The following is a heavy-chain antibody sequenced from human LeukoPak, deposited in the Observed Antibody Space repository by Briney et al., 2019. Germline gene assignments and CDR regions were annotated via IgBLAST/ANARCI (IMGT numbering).Heavy chain of an antibody. V-gene: IGHV3-21*01. CDR3: ARPSGSTRADAFDI. CDR1: GFTFSSYA. Sequence: GGSLRLSCAASGFTFSSYAMSWVRQAPGKGLEWASSISSSSSYIYYADSVKGRFTISRDNAKNSLYLQMNSLRAEDTAVYYCARPSGSTRADAFDIWAKGQWSPSLQ. J-gene: IGHJ3*02. CDR2: ISSSSSYI.